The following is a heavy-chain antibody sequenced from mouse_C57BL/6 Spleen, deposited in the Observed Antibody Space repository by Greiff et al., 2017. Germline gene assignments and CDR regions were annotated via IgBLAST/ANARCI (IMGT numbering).Heavy chain of an antibody. J-gene: IGHJ3*01. CDR2: ISGGGGNT. V-gene: IGHV5-9*01. CDR3: ARHEDYDGPFAY. D-gene: IGHD2-4*01. Sequence: EVKLVESGGGLVKPGGSLKLSCAASGFTFSSYTMSWVRQTPEKRLEWVATISGGGGNTYYPDSVKGRFTISRDNAKNTLYLQMSSLRSEDTALYYCARHEDYDGPFAYWGQGTLVTVSA. CDR1: GFTFSSYT.